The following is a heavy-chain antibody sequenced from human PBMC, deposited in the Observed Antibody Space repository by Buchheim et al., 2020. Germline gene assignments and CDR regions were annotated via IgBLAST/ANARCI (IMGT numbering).Heavy chain of an antibody. J-gene: IGHJ4*02. D-gene: IGHD5-24*01. CDR2: ISSSASTR. CDR1: GFTFSSCE. V-gene: IGHV3-48*03. Sequence: EVQLVESGGGLVQPGGSLRLSCAASGFTFSSCEMNWVRQAPGKGLEWISYISSSASTRHYADSVKGRFTISRDNGKNPLFLQMNSLRAEDTAVYYCAGDGPYAATIDYWGQGIL. CDR3: AGDGPYAATIDY.